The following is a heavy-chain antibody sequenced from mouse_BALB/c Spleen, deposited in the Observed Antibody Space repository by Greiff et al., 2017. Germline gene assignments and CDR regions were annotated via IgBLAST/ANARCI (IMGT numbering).Heavy chain of an antibody. J-gene: IGHJ4*01. Sequence: QVQLQQPGAELVKPGASVKMSCKASGYTFTSYNMHWVKQTPGQGLEWIGAIYPGNGDTSYNQKFKGKATLTADKSSSTAYMQLSSLTSEDSAVYYCARSGYGYHYAMDYWGQGTSVTVSS. V-gene: IGHV1-12*01. CDR1: GYTFTSYN. D-gene: IGHD2-2*01. CDR3: ARSGYGYHYAMDY. CDR2: IYPGNGDT.